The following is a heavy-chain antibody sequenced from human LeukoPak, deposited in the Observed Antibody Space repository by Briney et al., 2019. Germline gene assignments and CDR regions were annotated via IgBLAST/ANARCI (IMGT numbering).Heavy chain of an antibody. CDR1: GFTFSDYH. J-gene: IGHJ4*02. D-gene: IGHD1-14*01. V-gene: IGHV3-11*01. Sequence: GGSLRLSCAASGFTFSDYHMTWIRQPPGKGLQWVSYISSSGSTTYYADSVKGRLTISRDNAGNSLYLQMNSLRAEDTALYYCAREKAGPADYWGQGTLVTVSS. CDR2: ISSSGSTT. CDR3: AREKAGPADY.